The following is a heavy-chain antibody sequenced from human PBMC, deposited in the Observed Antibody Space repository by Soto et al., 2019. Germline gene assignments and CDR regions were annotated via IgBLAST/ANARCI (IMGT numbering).Heavy chain of an antibody. J-gene: IGHJ4*02. Sequence: EVQLLESGGGSVQPGGSLRLSCAASGFTFSSYAMSWVRQAPGKGLEWVSVISGSGGSTYYADSVKGRFTISRDNSKNTLYLQMNSLRAEDTAVYYCAKATYGYYYFDYWGQGTLVTVSS. V-gene: IGHV3-23*01. CDR2: ISGSGGST. D-gene: IGHD5-18*01. CDR1: GFTFSSYA. CDR3: AKATYGYYYFDY.